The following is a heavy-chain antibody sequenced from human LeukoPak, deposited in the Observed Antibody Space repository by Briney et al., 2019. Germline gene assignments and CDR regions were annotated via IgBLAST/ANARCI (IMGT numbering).Heavy chain of an antibody. D-gene: IGHD2-15*01. CDR1: GFTFSSYA. CDR2: INSDGSST. Sequence: GGSLRLSCAASGFTFSSYAMSWVRQAPGKGLEWVSRINSDGSSTSYADSVKGRFTISRDNAKNSLYLQMNSLRAEDTAVYYCAREGVGIFDYWGQGTLVTVSS. J-gene: IGHJ4*02. V-gene: IGHV3-74*01. CDR3: AREGVGIFDY.